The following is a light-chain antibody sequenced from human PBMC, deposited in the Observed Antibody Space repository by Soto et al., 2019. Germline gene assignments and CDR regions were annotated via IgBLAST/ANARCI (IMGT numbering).Light chain of an antibody. Sequence: EIVLTQSAGTLSFSPGEMATPSFSASQSVSSSYLAWYQQKPGQAPRLLIYGASSRATGIPDRFSGSGSGTDFTLTISRMEPEDFAVYYCQQYGSSINFGQGTRLEI. CDR3: QQYGSSIN. CDR2: GAS. J-gene: IGKJ5*01. CDR1: QSVSSSY. V-gene: IGKV3-20*01.